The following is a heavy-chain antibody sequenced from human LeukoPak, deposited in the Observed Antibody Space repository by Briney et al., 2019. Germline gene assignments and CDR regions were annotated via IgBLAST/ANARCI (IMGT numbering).Heavy chain of an antibody. CDR1: GFIFSSYA. V-gene: IGHV3-30-3*01. CDR2: ISYDGNDK. Sequence: GGSLRLSCSVSGFIFSSYAMHWVRQAPGKGLEWVAVISYDGNDKYYADSVKGRFTISRDSSENTLFLQMSSLRIEDTAVYYCAREWGNSGFDYWGQGTLVTVSS. CDR3: AREWGNSGFDY. D-gene: IGHD6-25*01. J-gene: IGHJ4*02.